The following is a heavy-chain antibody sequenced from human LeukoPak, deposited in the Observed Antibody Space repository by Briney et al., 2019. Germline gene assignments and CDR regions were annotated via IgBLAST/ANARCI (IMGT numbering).Heavy chain of an antibody. CDR2: IYYSGST. V-gene: IGHV4-59*01. J-gene: IGHJ5*02. CDR3: ARDRGGSGSFWFDP. D-gene: IGHD3-10*01. Sequence: SETLSLTCTVSGGSISSYYWSWIRQPPGKGLEWIGHIYYSGSTNYNPSLKSRVTISVDTSKNQFSLKLSSVTAADTAAYYCARDRGGSGSFWFDPWGQGTLVIVSS. CDR1: GGSISSYY.